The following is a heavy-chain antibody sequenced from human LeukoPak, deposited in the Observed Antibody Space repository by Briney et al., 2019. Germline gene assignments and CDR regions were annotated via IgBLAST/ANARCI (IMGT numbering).Heavy chain of an antibody. J-gene: IGHJ4*02. D-gene: IGHD2-2*01. CDR1: GYTFTGYY. CDR3: ARDRGPPYQPLLVYFDY. V-gene: IGHV1-2*02. CDR2: INPNSGGT. Sequence: GSSVKVSCKASGYTFTGYYMHWVRQAPGQGLEWMGWINPNSGGTNYAQKFQGRVTMTRDTSISTAYMELSRLRSDDTAVYYCARDRGPPYQPLLVYFDYWGQGTLVTVSS.